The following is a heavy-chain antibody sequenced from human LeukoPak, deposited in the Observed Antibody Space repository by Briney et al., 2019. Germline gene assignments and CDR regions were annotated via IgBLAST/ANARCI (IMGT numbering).Heavy chain of an antibody. CDR3: GTSRTKVDY. J-gene: IGHJ4*02. V-gene: IGHV3-7*01. CDR2: IKQEGREK. CDR1: GFTFINYW. Sequence: PGGSLRLSCAAPGFTFINYWMSWVRQAPGKGLEWVAGIKQEGREKYYVDSVKGRFTISRDNAKNSVYLQMNSLRVEDTALYYCGTSRTKVDYWGQGSLVTVSS.